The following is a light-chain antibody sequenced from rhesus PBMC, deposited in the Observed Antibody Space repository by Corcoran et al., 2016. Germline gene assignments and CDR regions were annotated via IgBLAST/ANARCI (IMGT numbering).Light chain of an antibody. CDR3: QQYNNWKT. J-gene: IGKJ1*01. CDR1: QSVSIN. V-gene: IGKV3-35*01. CDR2: YAS. Sequence: EIVMTQSPATLSLSPGERATLSCRASQSVSINLAWYQQKPGQAPTLLMAYASNRATGIPDRVSGSGSGTDFTLTISSLEPEEVGIYYCQQYNNWKTFGQGTKVEIK.